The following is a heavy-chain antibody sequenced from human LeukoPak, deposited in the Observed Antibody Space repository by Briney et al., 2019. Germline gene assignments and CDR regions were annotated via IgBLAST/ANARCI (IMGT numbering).Heavy chain of an antibody. J-gene: IGHJ4*02. CDR1: GYSFTNYW. CDR2: TYSGDSDT. D-gene: IGHD6-19*01. V-gene: IGHV5-51*01. Sequence: GESLKISCKGSGYSFTNYWIGWVRLMPGKGLEWMWITYSGDSDTRYSPSFQGQVTISVDKSISTAYLQWSSLKASDTAMYYCARRRAVAGTYYFDYWGQGTLVTVSS. CDR3: ARRRAVAGTYYFDY.